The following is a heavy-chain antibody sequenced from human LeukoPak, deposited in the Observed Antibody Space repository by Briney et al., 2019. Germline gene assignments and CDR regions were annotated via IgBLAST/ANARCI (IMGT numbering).Heavy chain of an antibody. Sequence: ASVKVSCKASGGTFSSYTISWVRQAPGQGLEWMGRIIPILGIANYAQKFQGRVTITADKSTSTAYMELSSLRSEDTAVYYCARDLSDSHAFDIWGLGTMVTVSS. D-gene: IGHD2-21*01. V-gene: IGHV1-69*04. CDR3: ARDLSDSHAFDI. CDR1: GGTFSSYT. J-gene: IGHJ3*02. CDR2: IIPILGIA.